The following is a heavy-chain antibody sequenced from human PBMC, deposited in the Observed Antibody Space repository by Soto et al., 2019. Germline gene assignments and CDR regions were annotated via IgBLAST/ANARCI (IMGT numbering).Heavy chain of an antibody. Sequence: TLSLTCAVSVGSISSGGYSWSWILQPPGKGLEWIGYIYHSGSTYYNPSLKSRVTISVDRSKNQFSLKLSSVTAADTAVYYCARGSSGYYYVWFDPWGQGTLVTVSS. CDR2: IYHSGST. CDR1: VGSISSGGYS. V-gene: IGHV4-30-2*01. CDR3: ARGSSGYYYVWFDP. J-gene: IGHJ5*02. D-gene: IGHD3-22*01.